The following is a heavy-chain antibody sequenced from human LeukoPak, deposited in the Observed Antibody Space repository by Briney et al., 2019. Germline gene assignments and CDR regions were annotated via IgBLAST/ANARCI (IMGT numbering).Heavy chain of an antibody. D-gene: IGHD3-10*01. CDR2: LYSGGST. V-gene: IGHV3-53*01. Sequence: PGGSLRLSCVASGFTVSSNYMSWVRQAPGKGLEWVSVLYSGGSTYYADSVKGRFTISRDNSKNTLYLEMNSLRAEDTAVYYCASGSGSYRTPYYYMDVWGTGTTVTVSS. J-gene: IGHJ6*03. CDR1: GFTVSSNY. CDR3: ASGSGSYRTPYYYMDV.